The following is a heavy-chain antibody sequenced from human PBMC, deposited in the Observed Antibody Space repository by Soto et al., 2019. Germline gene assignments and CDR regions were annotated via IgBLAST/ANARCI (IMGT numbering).Heavy chain of an antibody. V-gene: IGHV5-10-1*01. CDR2: IDPSDSYT. D-gene: IGHD5-12*01. CDR1: GYSFTSYW. Sequence: PGESLKLSCKGSGYSFTSYWISWVRQMPGKGLEWMGRIDPSDSYTNYSPSFQGHVTISADNSISIAYLQWSSLKASDTAMYYFARQVNNEQDRISGYDFDYWGQGTLVTVSS. CDR3: ARQVNNEQDRISGYDFDY. J-gene: IGHJ4*02.